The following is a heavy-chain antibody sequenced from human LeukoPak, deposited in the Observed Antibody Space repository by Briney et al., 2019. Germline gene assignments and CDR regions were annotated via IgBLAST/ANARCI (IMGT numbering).Heavy chain of an antibody. D-gene: IGHD3-3*01. J-gene: IGHJ4*02. CDR1: GFIFSSAW. CDR3: ATTHYNFYDLDH. Sequence: GGSLRLSCAASGFIFSSAWMSWVRQSPGKGLEWVGHIKTETDGWTTDYAAPVKGRFTISRDDSKNTEYLQMNSLKTEDTAVYYCATTHYNFYDLDHWGQGTLVTVSS. CDR2: IKTETDGWTT. V-gene: IGHV3-15*01.